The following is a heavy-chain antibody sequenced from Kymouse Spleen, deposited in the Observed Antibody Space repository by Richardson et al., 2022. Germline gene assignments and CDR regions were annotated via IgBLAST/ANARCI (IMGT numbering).Heavy chain of an antibody. CDR2: INHSGST. Sequence: QVQLQQWGAGLLKPSETLSLTCAVYGGSFSGYYWSWIRQPPGKGLEWIGEINHSGSTNYNPSLKSRVTISVDTSKNQFSLKLSSVTAADTAVYYCARGQGSSSWYVYYYYGMDVWGQGTTVTVSS. J-gene: IGHJ6*02. D-gene: IGHD6-13*01. CDR3: ARGQGSSSWYVYYYYGMDV. CDR1: GGSFSGYY. V-gene: IGHV4-34*01.